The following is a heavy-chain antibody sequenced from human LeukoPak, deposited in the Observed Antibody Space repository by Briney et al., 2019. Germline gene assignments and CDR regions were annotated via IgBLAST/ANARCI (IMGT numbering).Heavy chain of an antibody. V-gene: IGHV3-21*01. Sequence: GGSLRLSCAASGFTFSSYGMHWVRQAPGKGLEWVSSISSSSSYIYYADSVKGRFTISRDNAKNSLYLQMNSLRAEDAAVYYCATAGPELWFYYYYYGMDVWGQGTTVTVSS. CDR3: ATAGPELWFYYYYYGMDV. CDR2: ISSSSSYI. J-gene: IGHJ6*02. CDR1: GFTFSSYG. D-gene: IGHD5-18*01.